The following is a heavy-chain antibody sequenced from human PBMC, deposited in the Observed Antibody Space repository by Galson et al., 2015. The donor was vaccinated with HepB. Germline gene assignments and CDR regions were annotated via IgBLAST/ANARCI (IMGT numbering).Heavy chain of an antibody. V-gene: IGHV3-11*06. J-gene: IGHJ4*02. CDR1: GFTFSDYY. Sequence: SLRLSCAASGFTFSDYYMSWIRQAPGKGLEWVSYISSSSTYTNYADSVRGRFTVSRDNVKNSISLQMNRLSVEDTAIYYCARVADADYGDHSHFDSWGQGTLVTVSS. CDR2: ISSSSTYT. D-gene: IGHD4-17*01. CDR3: ARVADADYGDHSHFDS.